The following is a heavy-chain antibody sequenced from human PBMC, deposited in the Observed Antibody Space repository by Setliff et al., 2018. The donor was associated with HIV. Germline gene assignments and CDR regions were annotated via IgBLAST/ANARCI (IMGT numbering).Heavy chain of an antibody. J-gene: IGHJ4*02. D-gene: IGHD3-10*01. Sequence: SGPTLVNPTQTLTLTCTFSEFSLSTTGLRVTWIRQPPGKALEWLARIDWEDDKFYSTSLKTRLTISKDTSKNQVFLTMTNMDPVDTATYYCARTYGSASKLDYWGPGTLVTVS. CDR2: IDWEDDK. V-gene: IGHV2-70*04. CDR3: ARTYGSASKLDY. CDR1: EFSLSTTGLR.